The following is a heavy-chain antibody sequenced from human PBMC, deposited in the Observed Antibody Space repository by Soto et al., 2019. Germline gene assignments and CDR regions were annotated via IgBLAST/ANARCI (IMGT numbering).Heavy chain of an antibody. V-gene: IGHV1-3*01. CDR1: GYTFTDYA. CDR3: AREGAHYTPLDH. D-gene: IGHD2-15*01. J-gene: IGHJ4*02. CDR2: INVGNGNT. Sequence: ASVKVSCKASGYTFTDYAIHWVRQAPGQGLEWMGWINVGNGNTGYSRKFQGRVTNVRDMSASTAYIEVTSLTSEDTAIYYCAREGAHYTPLDHWGQGALVTVSS.